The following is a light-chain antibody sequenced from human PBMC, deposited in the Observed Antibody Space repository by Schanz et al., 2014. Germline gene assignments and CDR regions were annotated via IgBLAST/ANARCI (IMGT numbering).Light chain of an antibody. CDR3: SSFTSSLRWV. V-gene: IGLV2-14*03. CDR1: SSDVGGYNY. J-gene: IGLJ3*02. CDR2: DVS. Sequence: QSALTQPASVSGSPGQSITISCTGTSSDVGGYNYVSWYQHHPGKAPKLMIYDVSNRPSGVSNRFSGSKSGNTASLTISGLQTEDEADYYCSSFTSSLRWVFGGGTKLTVL.